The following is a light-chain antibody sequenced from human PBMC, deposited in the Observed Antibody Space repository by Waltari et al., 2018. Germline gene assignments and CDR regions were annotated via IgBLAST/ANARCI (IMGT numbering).Light chain of an antibody. V-gene: IGKV3-11*01. CDR3: QQRGNWTPLT. CDR2: DVS. CDR1: QSVGNF. Sequence: ELVLTQSPATLYLSPGERATLPCRASQSVGNFFAWYLQKPGQPPRLVIYDVSHRATDTPARFSGSGSGTDFTLTISTLEPEDFAFYYCQQRGNWTPLTFGGGTEVVIK. J-gene: IGKJ4*01.